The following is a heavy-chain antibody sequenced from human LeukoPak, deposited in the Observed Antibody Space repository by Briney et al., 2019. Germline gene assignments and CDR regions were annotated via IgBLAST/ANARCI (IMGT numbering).Heavy chain of an antibody. CDR3: ARWDPQLAYNDY. Sequence: ASVKVSCKASGYTFTNYAVHWVRQAPGQRSEWMGWINAGNGKTKCSQKFQDRVTITRDTSANTVYMELSSLRSEDTAVYYCARWDPQLAYNDYWGQGTLVTVSS. CDR2: INAGNGKT. V-gene: IGHV1-3*01. J-gene: IGHJ4*02. CDR1: GYTFTNYA. D-gene: IGHD2-2*01.